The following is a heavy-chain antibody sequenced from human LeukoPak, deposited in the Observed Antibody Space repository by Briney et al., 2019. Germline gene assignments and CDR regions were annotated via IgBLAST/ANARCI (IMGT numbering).Heavy chain of an antibody. CDR3: ARDRHEITMIVVVITNAEDDAFDI. CDR2: INGEGSST. CDR1: RFTFSSYW. Sequence: GGSLRLSCAASRFTFSSYWMHWVRQAPGKGLVWVSRINGEGSSTTYADSVKGRFTISRDNAKNSLYLQMNSLRAEDTAVYYCARDRHEITMIVVVITNAEDDAFDIWGQGTMVTVSS. D-gene: IGHD3-22*01. V-gene: IGHV3-74*01. J-gene: IGHJ3*02.